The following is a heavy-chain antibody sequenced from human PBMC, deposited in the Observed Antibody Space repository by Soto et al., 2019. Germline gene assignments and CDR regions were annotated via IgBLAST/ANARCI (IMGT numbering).Heavy chain of an antibody. J-gene: IGHJ4*02. CDR2: ISPFGGAT. V-gene: IGHV1-46*01. Sequence: ASVNVSCKSSGDSVSNDYLHWVRQAPGQGFEWLGVISPFGGATAYAQSFKGRVTVTMDKSSTTFYLELSSLRSDDTALYYCAKVPVGATGRFDYWGQGTLVTVSS. CDR1: GDSVSNDY. D-gene: IGHD1-26*01. CDR3: AKVPVGATGRFDY.